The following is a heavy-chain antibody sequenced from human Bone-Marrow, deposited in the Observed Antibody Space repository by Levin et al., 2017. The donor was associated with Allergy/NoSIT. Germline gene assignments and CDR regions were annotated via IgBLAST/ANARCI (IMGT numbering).Heavy chain of an antibody. CDR3: ARDANGIY. J-gene: IGHJ4*02. CDR1: GITVGNNY. CDR2: IYSVGST. D-gene: IGHD1-1*01. Sequence: GGSLRLSCAASGITVGNNYMSWVRQTPGKRLEWVAVIYSVGSTYYADSVKGRFTISRDSVKNTVYLQMNNLRGEDTAVYYCARDANGIYWGQRTLVTVSS. V-gene: IGHV3-66*01.